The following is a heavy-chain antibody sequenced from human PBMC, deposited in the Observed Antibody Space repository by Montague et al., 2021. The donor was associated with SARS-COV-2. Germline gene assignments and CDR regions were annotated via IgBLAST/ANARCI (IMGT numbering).Heavy chain of an antibody. J-gene: IGHJ6*02. V-gene: IGHV2-70*11. CDR3: ARTRESNKSCRHYDMDV. CDR2: IDWDDDE. CDR1: GFSLTTSAMG. Sequence: PALVKPTQTLTLTCTFSGFSLTTSAMGVSWIRQPPGKALEWLARIDWDDDEYYSASLKSRLTITKDTSKDQVVLTMTNMDPADTATYYCARTRESNKSCRHYDMDVWGQGTTVTVSS. D-gene: IGHD2-15*01.